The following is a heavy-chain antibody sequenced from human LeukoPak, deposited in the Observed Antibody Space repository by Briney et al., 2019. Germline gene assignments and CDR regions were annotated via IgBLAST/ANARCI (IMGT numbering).Heavy chain of an antibody. CDR1: GYTFTSYD. Sequence: ASVKVSCKASGYTFTSYDINWVRQATGQGLEWMGWMNPNSGNTGYAQKFQGRVTITRNTSISTAYMELSSLRSEDTAVYYCARVTMVRGVIITAYYYYMDVWGKGTTVTVSS. CDR2: MNPNSGNT. CDR3: ARVTMVRGVIITAYYYYMDV. D-gene: IGHD3-10*01. V-gene: IGHV1-8*03. J-gene: IGHJ6*03.